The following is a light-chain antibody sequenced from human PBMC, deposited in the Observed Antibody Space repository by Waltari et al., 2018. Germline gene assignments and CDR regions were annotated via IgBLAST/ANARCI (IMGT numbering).Light chain of an antibody. Sequence: SYELTQPPSVSVSPGQTASITCSGDNLANKYAYWYQQMPGQSPVLVIYQATKRPSGIPERFSGSNSGNTATLTISGTQALDEADFCCQVWDSGTVLFGGGTKLTVL. CDR2: QAT. J-gene: IGLJ2*01. CDR1: NLANKY. CDR3: QVWDSGTVL. V-gene: IGLV3-1*01.